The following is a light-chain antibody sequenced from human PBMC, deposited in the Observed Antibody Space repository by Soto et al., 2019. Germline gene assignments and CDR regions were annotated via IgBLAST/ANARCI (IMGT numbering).Light chain of an antibody. CDR1: RTDVDGYDY. J-gene: IGLJ1*01. CDR2: DVY. Sequence: QSALTQPASVSGTPGQSIAISCTGVRTDVDGYDYVSWYQQHPGQAPQLIIYDVYSRPSGVSHRFSGSKSGDTASLTISGLQAKDEADYYCTSYTSSTPFYVFGTGTKVTVL. CDR3: TSYTSSTPFYV. V-gene: IGLV2-14*03.